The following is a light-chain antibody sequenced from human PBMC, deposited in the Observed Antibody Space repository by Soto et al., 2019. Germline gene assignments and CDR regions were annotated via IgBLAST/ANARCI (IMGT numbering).Light chain of an antibody. V-gene: IGKV3-20*01. CDR1: QSVSSSY. CDR2: GAS. CDR3: QQYGSSPLT. Sequence: EIVLTQSPGTLSLSPGERATLSCRASQSVSSSYLAWYQQKHGQAPRLLIYGASSRATGIPDRFSGSGSGTDFTLNISRLEPEEFAVYYCQQYGSSPLTFGGGTKVEIK. J-gene: IGKJ4*01.